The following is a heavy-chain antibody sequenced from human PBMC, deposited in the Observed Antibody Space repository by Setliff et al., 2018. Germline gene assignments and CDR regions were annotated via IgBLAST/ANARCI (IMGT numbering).Heavy chain of an antibody. CDR1: GGSISSYY. Sequence: KTSETLSLTCTVSGGSISSYYWSWIRQPPGKGLEWIGYIYYSGSTNYNPSLKSRVTISVDTSKNQFSLKLSSVTAADTAVYYGARGSLGVLWFGEDSYYFDYWGQGTLVNVSS. V-gene: IGHV4-59*01. D-gene: IGHD3-10*01. CDR2: IYYSGST. J-gene: IGHJ4*02. CDR3: ARGSLGVLWFGEDSYYFDY.